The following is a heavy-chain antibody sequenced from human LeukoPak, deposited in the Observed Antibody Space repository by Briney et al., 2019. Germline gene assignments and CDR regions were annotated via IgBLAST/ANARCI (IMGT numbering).Heavy chain of an antibody. CDR2: MNPNSGNT. Sequence: ASVKVSCKASGYTFTSYDINWVRQATGQGLEWMGWMNPNSGNTGYAQKFQGRVTITRNTSISTAYMELSSLRSEDTAVYYCAVPGGLNIYEWELPERDAFDIWGQGTMVTVSS. CDR1: GYTFTSYD. D-gene: IGHD1-26*01. CDR3: AVPGGLNIYEWELPERDAFDI. V-gene: IGHV1-8*03. J-gene: IGHJ3*02.